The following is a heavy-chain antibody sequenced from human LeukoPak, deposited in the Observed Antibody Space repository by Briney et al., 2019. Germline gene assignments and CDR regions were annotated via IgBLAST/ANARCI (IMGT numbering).Heavy chain of an antibody. D-gene: IGHD3-16*01. Sequence: GGSLRLSCAASGFTFSIYPMTWVRQAPGKGLEWVSVIYSGGSTYYADSVKGRFTISRDNSKNALYLQMNSLRAEDTAVYYCARAPGGYYYYGMDVWGQGTTVTVSS. CDR3: ARAPGGYYYYGMDV. V-gene: IGHV3-66*01. CDR1: GFTFSIYP. J-gene: IGHJ6*02. CDR2: IYSGGST.